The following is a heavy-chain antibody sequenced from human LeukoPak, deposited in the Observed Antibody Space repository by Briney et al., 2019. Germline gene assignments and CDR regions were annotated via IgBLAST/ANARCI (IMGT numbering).Heavy chain of an antibody. CDR1: GDSVSSNSAA. D-gene: IGHD4/OR15-4a*01. J-gene: IGHJ4*02. Sequence: SQTLSLTCAISGDSVSSNSAAWNWIRQSPSRGLEWLGRIHYRSEWTSDYALSVRSRITINPDTSKNQFSLQLNSVTPEDTAVYYCARGWALNYWGQGTLVTVSS. CDR3: ARGWALNY. CDR2: IHYRSEWTS. V-gene: IGHV6-1*01.